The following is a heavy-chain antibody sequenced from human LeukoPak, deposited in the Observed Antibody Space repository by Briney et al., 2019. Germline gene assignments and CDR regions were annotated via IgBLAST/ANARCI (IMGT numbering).Heavy chain of an antibody. CDR2: IIPIFGTA. J-gene: IGHJ5*02. Sequence: SVKVSCKASGGTFSSYAISWVRQAPGQGLEWMGGIIPIFGTANYAQKFQGRVTMTRDTSTSTVYMELSSLRSEDTAVYYCARAYGSGYNWFDPWGQGTLVTVSS. V-gene: IGHV1-69*05. D-gene: IGHD3-3*01. CDR3: ARAYGSGYNWFDP. CDR1: GGTFSSYA.